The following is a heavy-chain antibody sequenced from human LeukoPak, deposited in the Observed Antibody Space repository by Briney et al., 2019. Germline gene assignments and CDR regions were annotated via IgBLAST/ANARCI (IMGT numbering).Heavy chain of an antibody. CDR3: ARDFRAGPYYFDY. D-gene: IGHD3-10*01. CDR2: ISAYNGNT. V-gene: IGHV1-18*01. J-gene: IGHJ4*02. Sequence: ASVKVSCKASGYTFTSYAMHWVRQAPGQRLEWMGWISAYNGNTNYAQKLQGRVTMTTDTSTSTAYMELRSLRSDDTAVYYCARDFRAGPYYFDYWGQGTLVTVSS. CDR1: GYTFTSYA.